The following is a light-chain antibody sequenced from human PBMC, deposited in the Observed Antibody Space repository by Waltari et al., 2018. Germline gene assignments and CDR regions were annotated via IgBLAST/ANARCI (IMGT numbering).Light chain of an antibody. CDR3: QQCYSFPYT. J-gene: IGKJ2*01. V-gene: IGKV4-1*01. CDR2: WAS. CDR1: PSVLSSSNNKNY. Sequence: DIALNRSPASLAVSRCDWAPINSTSSPSVLSSSNNKNYLGWYQQKPGQPPKLLITWASTRESGVPDRFSGSGSGTDCTLTISSLQAEDVAVYYCQQCYSFPYTFGQGTKLEIK.